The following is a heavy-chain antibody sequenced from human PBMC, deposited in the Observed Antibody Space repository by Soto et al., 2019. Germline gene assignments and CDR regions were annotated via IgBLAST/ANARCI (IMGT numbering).Heavy chain of an antibody. D-gene: IGHD3-10*01. CDR1: GLSVSDKY. V-gene: IGHV3-53*02. CDR3: AREGYAYGLDF. CDR2: TYTGGNS. Sequence: EVQLVQTGGGLIKPGGSLSLSCAASGLSVSDKYMSWVRQAPGKGLEWVSLTYTGGNSYFADFVKGRFIVSRDISKNTLFLHMNSLAAEDTAVYYCAREGYAYGLDFWGQGSLVTDSS. J-gene: IGHJ4*02.